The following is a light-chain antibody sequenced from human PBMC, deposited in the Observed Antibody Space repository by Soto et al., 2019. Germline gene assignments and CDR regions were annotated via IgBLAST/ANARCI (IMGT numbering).Light chain of an antibody. J-gene: IGKJ1*01. Sequence: DIQLIQSPSSLSASVGDRVTITCHTSQRVSSYLNWYQQKPGKAPKLLINAVSTLDSGVPSRFSGSGSETDFTLTISSLQPEDSGTYYCQQSYTTPSWTFAQGTKVEI. CDR2: AVS. CDR3: QQSYTTPSWT. V-gene: IGKV1-39*01. CDR1: QRVSSY.